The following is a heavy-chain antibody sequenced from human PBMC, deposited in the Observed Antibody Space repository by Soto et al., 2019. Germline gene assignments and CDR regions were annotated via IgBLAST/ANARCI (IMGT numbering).Heavy chain of an antibody. CDR2: MNPNSGNT. J-gene: IGHJ4*02. D-gene: IGHD4-17*01. CDR1: GYTFTSYD. CDR3: ARGRTAPYGDYTGTFDY. V-gene: IGHV1-8*01. Sequence: ASVKVSCKASGYTFTSYDINWVRQATGQGLEWMGWMNPNSGNTGYAQKFQGRVTMTRNTSISTAYMELSSLRSEDTAVYYCARGRTAPYGDYTGTFDYWGQGTLVTVSS.